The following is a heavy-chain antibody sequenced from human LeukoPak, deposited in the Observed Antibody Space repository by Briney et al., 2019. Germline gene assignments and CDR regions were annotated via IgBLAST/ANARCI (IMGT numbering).Heavy chain of an antibody. D-gene: IGHD3-10*01. CDR2: ISSSSSYI. J-gene: IGHJ6*02. Sequence: GGSLRLSCAASGFTFSSYSMNWVRQAPGKGLEWVSSISSSSSYIYYADSVKGRFTISRDNAKNSLYLQMNSLRAEDTAVYYCASCRYYYGSGSQGHEFYYNYGMDVWGQGTTVTVSS. CDR3: ASCRYYYGSGSQGHEFYYNYGMDV. CDR1: GFTFSSYS. V-gene: IGHV3-21*01.